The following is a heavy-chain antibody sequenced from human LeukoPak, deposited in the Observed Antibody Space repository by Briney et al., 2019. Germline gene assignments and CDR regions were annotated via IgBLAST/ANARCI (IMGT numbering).Heavy chain of an antibody. CDR1: GFTFSSYE. J-gene: IGHJ1*01. D-gene: IGHD4-17*01. Sequence: GGSLRLSCAASGFTFSSYEMNWVRQAPGKGLEWVSYISGSGSTIYYADSVKGRFTISRDNAKNSLYLQMNSLRAGDTAVYYCARDPYYGDYVVWGQGTLVTVSS. V-gene: IGHV3-48*03. CDR2: ISGSGSTI. CDR3: ARDPYYGDYVV.